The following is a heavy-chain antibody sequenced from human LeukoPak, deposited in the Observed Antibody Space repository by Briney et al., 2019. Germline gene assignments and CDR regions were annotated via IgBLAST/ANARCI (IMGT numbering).Heavy chain of an antibody. D-gene: IGHD3-3*01. V-gene: IGHV3-30-3*01. Sequence: GRSLRLSCAASGFTFSSYAMHWVRQAPGKGLEWVAVISYDGSNKYYADSVKGRFTISRDNSKNTLYLQMNSLRAEDTAVYYCARDFYLFDYWGQGTLVTVSS. CDR1: GFTFSSYA. CDR2: ISYDGSNK. J-gene: IGHJ4*02. CDR3: ARDFYLFDY.